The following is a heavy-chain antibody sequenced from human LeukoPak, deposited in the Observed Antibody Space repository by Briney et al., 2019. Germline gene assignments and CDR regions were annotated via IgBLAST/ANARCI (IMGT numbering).Heavy chain of an antibody. J-gene: IGHJ4*02. CDR3: ARVDAYAVDF. CDR2: INEDGSAK. D-gene: IGHD3-9*01. Sequence: PGGSLRLSCAASGFTFSDYYMSWIRQAPGKGLEWVANINEDGSAKYYLDSVKGRFTISKDNAKNSLYLQMNSLRVEDTAIYYCARVDAYAVDFWGQGTLVTVSS. CDR1: GFTFSDYY. V-gene: IGHV3-7*01.